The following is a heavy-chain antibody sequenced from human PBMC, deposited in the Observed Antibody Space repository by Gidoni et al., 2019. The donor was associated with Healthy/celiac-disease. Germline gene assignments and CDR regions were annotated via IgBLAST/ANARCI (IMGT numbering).Heavy chain of an antibody. CDR3: TRGLGYYVSLYYYYYYGMDV. Sequence: GGTTEYAASVKGRFTISRDDSKSIAYLQMNSLKTEDTAVYYCTRGLGYYVSLYYYYYYGMDVWGQGTTVTVSS. V-gene: IGHV3-49*02. CDR2: GGTT. D-gene: IGHD3-10*02. J-gene: IGHJ6*02.